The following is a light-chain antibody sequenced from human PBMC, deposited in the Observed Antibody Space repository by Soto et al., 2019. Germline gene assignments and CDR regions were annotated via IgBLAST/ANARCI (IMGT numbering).Light chain of an antibody. Sequence: EIVMTQSPATLSVSPGERATLSCGASQSVYSNLAWYQQTPGQAPRLLIYVASTRATGIPARFSGSGSGTEFILTISSLQSEDFAVYYCQQYQSWPLTFGGGTKVEIK. V-gene: IGKV3-15*01. CDR2: VAS. CDR1: QSVYSN. CDR3: QQYQSWPLT. J-gene: IGKJ4*01.